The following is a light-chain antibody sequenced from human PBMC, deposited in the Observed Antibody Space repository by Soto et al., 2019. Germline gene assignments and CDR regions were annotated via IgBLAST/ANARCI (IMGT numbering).Light chain of an antibody. CDR2: FDS. V-gene: IGLV3-21*04. CDR1: KIGSYG. CDR3: QVWDSSSDHVV. J-gene: IGLJ3*02. Sequence: SYELTQAPSVSVAPGKTARITCGGYKIGSYGVHWYQQKPGQAPVLLIYFDSDRPSGIPDRISGSNSGNTATLTISRVEAGDGADYYCQVWDSSSDHVVFGGGTKVTVL.